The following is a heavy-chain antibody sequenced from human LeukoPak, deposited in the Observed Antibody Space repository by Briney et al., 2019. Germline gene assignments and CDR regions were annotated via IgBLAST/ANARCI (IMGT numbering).Heavy chain of an antibody. CDR2: ISSSSNAI. CDR1: GFTFSSYS. CDR3: TPNFWGGYLTDY. V-gene: IGHV3-48*02. Sequence: GGSLRLSCVGSGFTFSSYSMNWVRQAPGKGLEWVSYISSSSNAIYYADSVKGRFTISRDNAKNSLYLQMNSQRDGDTAVYYCTPNFWGGYLTDYWGQGTLVTVSS. J-gene: IGHJ4*02. D-gene: IGHD3-3*01.